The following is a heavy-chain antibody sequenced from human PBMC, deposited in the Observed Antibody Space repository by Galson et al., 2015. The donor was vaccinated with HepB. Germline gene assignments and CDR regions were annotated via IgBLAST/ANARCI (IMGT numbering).Heavy chain of an antibody. J-gene: IGHJ4*02. CDR3: ARDPMYYYGSGTYYFDY. Sequence: SLRLSCAASGFTFDDYAMHWVRQAPGKGLEWVSGISWNSGSIGYADSVKGRFTISRDNSKNTLYLQMNSLRAEDTAVYYCARDPMYYYGSGTYYFDYWGQGTLVTVSS. CDR1: GFTFDDYA. CDR2: ISWNSGSI. D-gene: IGHD3-10*01. V-gene: IGHV3-9*01.